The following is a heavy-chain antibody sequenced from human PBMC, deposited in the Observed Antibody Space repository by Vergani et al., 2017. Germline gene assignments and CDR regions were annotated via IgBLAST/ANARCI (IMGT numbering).Heavy chain of an antibody. J-gene: IGHJ4*02. CDR2: INHSGST. CDR3: ARQGDSSGYYFGIDY. V-gene: IGHV4-34*01. Sequence: QVQLQQWGAGLLKPSETLSLTCAVYGGSFSGYYWSWIRQPPGKGLEWIGEINHSGSTNYNPSLKSRVTISVDTSKNQFSLKLSSVTAAVTSVYYCARQGDSSGYYFGIDYWGQGTLVTVSS. D-gene: IGHD3-22*01. CDR1: GGSFSGYY.